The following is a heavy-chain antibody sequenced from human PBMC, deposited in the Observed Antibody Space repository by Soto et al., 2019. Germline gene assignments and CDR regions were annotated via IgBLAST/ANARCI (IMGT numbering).Heavy chain of an antibody. CDR2: ITGSGRDT. CDR1: GFTFRNNV. J-gene: IGHJ4*02. V-gene: IGHV3-23*01. CDR3: AKNGLDNSPSPIDS. Sequence: EVQLLESGGGLAQPGGSLRLSCAASGFTFRNNVLSWVRQAPGKGLDWVSGITGSGRDTYYADSVKGRFTISRDNSKNMVFLQMNSLRAEDTALYYCAKNGLDNSPSPIDSWGPGTLVTVSS. D-gene: IGHD2-8*01.